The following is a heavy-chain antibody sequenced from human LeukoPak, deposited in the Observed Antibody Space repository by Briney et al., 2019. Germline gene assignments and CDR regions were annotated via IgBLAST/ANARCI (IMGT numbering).Heavy chain of an antibody. CDR1: GGSISSYY. Sequence: SETLSLTCTVSGGSISSYYWSWIRQPPGKGLEWIGYIYYSGSTNYNPSLKSRVTISVDTSKNQFSLKLSSVTAADTAVYYCARHGNYDTPDYWGQGTLVTVSS. CDR2: IYYSGST. CDR3: ARHGNYDTPDY. D-gene: IGHD4-11*01. J-gene: IGHJ4*02. V-gene: IGHV4-59*08.